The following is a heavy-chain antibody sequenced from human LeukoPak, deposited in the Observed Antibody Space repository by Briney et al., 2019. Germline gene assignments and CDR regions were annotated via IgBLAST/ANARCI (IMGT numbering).Heavy chain of an antibody. CDR1: GYTFTGYY. CDR3: ARELLWFGELLGAFDI. V-gene: IGHV1-2*04. CDR2: INPNSGGT. D-gene: IGHD3-10*01. J-gene: IGHJ3*02. Sequence: ASVKVSCKASGYTFTGYYMHWVRQAPGQGLEWMGWINPNSGGTNYAQKFQGWVTMTRDTSISTAYMELSRLRSDDTAVYYCARELLWFGELLGAFDIWGQGTMVTVSS.